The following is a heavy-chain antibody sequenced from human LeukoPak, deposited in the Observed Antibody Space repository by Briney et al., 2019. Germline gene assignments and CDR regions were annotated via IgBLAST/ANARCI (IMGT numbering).Heavy chain of an antibody. CDR1: GFTFSSYA. CDR2: ISGSGGST. D-gene: IGHD3-22*01. Sequence: GGSLRLSCVAPGFTFSSYAMSWVRQAPGKGLEWVSGISGSGGSTYYADSVKGRFTISRDNSKNTLYLQMNSLRAEDTAVYYCAKDQSVVITSVGDYWGQGTLVTVSS. J-gene: IGHJ4*02. CDR3: AKDQSVVITSVGDY. V-gene: IGHV3-23*01.